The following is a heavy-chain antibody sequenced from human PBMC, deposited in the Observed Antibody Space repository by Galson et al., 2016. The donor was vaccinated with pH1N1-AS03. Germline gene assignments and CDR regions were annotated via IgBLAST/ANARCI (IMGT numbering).Heavy chain of an antibody. CDR2: IYYRSRWYN. CDR1: GDSVSSNTAA. D-gene: IGHD1-26*01. J-gene: IGHJ4*02. V-gene: IGHV6-1*01. Sequence: CAISGDSVSSNTAAWNWIRQSPSRGLEWMGRIYYRSRWYNDYAVFVTSRITITPDPSKNQLSLQLKFVTPEDTAIYYCARVHLGAGPAFDYWGQGTLVTVSS. CDR3: ARVHLGAGPAFDY.